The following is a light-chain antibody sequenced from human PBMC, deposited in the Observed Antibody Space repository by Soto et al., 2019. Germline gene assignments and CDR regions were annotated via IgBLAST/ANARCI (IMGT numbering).Light chain of an antibody. CDR2: DAS. J-gene: IGKJ4*01. V-gene: IGKV3-11*01. CDR1: QSVSSY. Sequence: PGERATLSCRASQSVSSYLAWYQQKPGQAPRLLIYDASKRATGIPARFSGSGSGTDFTLTISSLEPEDFAVYYCQQRTNWPLTFGGGTKVEIK. CDR3: QQRTNWPLT.